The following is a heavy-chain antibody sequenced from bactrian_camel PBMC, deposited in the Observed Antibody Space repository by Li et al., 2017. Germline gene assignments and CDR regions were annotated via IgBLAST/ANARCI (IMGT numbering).Heavy chain of an antibody. CDR1: GFAFSTHD. D-gene: IGHD5*01. J-gene: IGHJ4*01. CDR3: AADLRSPYGTFDERDY. CDR2: INSGGGTT. Sequence: VQLVESGGGLVQPGGSLRLSCAASGFAFSTHDMSWVRQAPGKGLEWVASINSGGGTTYYADSVKGRFTITQDHANSTLWLHMTNLKIEDTANYRCAADLRSPYGTFDERDYWGQGTQVTVS. V-gene: IGHV3S40*01.